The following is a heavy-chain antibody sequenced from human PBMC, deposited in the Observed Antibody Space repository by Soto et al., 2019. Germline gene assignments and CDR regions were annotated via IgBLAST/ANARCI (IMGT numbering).Heavy chain of an antibody. Sequence: SSETLSLTCAVYGGSFSGYYWSWIRQPPGKGLEWIGEINHSGSTNYNPSLKSRVTISVDTSKNQFSLKLSSVTAADTAVYYCARAQDIVVVVAATPSYGMDVWGQGTTVTVS. CDR2: INHSGST. CDR3: ARAQDIVVVVAATPSYGMDV. V-gene: IGHV4-34*01. J-gene: IGHJ6*02. D-gene: IGHD2-15*01. CDR1: GGSFSGYY.